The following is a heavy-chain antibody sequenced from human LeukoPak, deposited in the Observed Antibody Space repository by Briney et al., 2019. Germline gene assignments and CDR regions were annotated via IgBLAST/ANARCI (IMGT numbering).Heavy chain of an antibody. CDR3: ARVTGYMIEGYFDS. CDR1: GDSFSSVDYY. J-gene: IGHJ4*02. CDR2: IYYSGST. V-gene: IGHV4-39*07. Sequence: SETLSLTCTVSGDSFSSVDYYWGWIRQPPGKGLEWIGNIYYSGSTYYNPSLKSRVTMSVDTSKNQFSLKLSSVTAADTAVYYCARVTGYMIEGYFDSWGQGTLVTVSS. D-gene: IGHD3-22*01.